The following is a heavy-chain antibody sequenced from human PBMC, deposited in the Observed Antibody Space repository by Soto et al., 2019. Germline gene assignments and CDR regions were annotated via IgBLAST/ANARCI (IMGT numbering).Heavy chain of an antibody. D-gene: IGHD3-22*01. V-gene: IGHV3-30*18. Sequence: GGSLRLSCAASGFTFSSYGMHWVRQAPGKGLEWVAVISYDGSNKYYADSVKGRFTISRDNSKNTLYLQMNSLRAEDTAVYYCAKLAAKSYYDGSGYSPDWGQGTLVTVSS. CDR3: AKLAAKSYYDGSGYSPD. J-gene: IGHJ4*02. CDR1: GFTFSSYG. CDR2: ISYDGSNK.